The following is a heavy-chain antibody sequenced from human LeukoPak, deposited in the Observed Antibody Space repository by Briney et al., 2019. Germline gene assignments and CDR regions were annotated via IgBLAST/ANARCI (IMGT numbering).Heavy chain of an antibody. J-gene: IGHJ4*02. D-gene: IGHD4-17*01. CDR3: AKDLAIDYGDYFDY. CDR2: ISGSGGST. V-gene: IGHV3-23*01. Sequence: AISGSGGSTYYADSVKGRFTISRDNSKNTLYLQMNSLRAEDTAVYYCAKDLAIDYGDYFDYWGQGTLVTVSS.